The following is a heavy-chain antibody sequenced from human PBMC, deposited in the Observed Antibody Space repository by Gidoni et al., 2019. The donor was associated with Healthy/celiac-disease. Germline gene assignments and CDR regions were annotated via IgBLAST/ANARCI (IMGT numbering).Heavy chain of an antibody. Sequence: QIQLVQSGAEVKKPGASVKVSCKASGYTFTGYYMHWVRQAPGQGLEWMGWINPNSGGTNYAQKFQGWVTMTRDTSISTAYMELSRLRSDDTAVYYCARDRNSGYAWGYYYGMDVWGQGTTVTVSS. D-gene: IGHD5-12*01. J-gene: IGHJ6*02. V-gene: IGHV1-2*04. CDR1: GYTFTGYY. CDR3: ARDRNSGYAWGYYYGMDV. CDR2: INPNSGGT.